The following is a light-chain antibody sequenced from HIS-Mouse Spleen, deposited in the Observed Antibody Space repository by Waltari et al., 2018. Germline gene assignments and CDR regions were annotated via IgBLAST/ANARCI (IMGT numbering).Light chain of an antibody. CDR3: CSYAGSSTSVV. Sequence: QSALTQPASVSGSPGQSITIPCTGTRSDGGSYNLVSWYQQHPGKAPKLMIYEGSKRPSGVSNRFSGSKSGNTASLTISGLQAEDEADYYCCSYAGSSTSVVFGGGTKLTVL. V-gene: IGLV2-23*01. J-gene: IGLJ2*01. CDR1: RSDGGSYNL. CDR2: EGS.